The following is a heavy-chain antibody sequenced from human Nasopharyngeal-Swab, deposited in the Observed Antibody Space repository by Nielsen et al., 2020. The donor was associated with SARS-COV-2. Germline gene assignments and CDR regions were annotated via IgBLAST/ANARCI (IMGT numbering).Heavy chain of an antibody. CDR3: TRGGSGYYPYYYYGMDV. D-gene: IGHD3-22*01. Sequence: SETLSLTCAVYGGSFGGYYWSWIRQPPGKGLEWIGEINHSGSTNYNPSLKSRVTISVDTSKNQFSLKLSSVTAADTAVYYCTRGGSGYYPYYYYGMDVWGQGITVTVSS. V-gene: IGHV4-34*01. J-gene: IGHJ6*02. CDR2: INHSGST. CDR1: GGSFGGYY.